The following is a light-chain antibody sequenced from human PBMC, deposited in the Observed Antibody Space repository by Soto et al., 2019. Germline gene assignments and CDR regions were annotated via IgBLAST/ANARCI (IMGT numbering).Light chain of an antibody. CDR1: QSVSSNN. J-gene: IGKJ5*01. V-gene: IGKV3-20*01. Sequence: EIVLTQSPGTLSLSPGETATLSCRASQSVSSNNLAWYHQKPGQTPSLLIYGASTRATGIPDRFSGSGSGTDFTLTISRLEPGDFTVYYCQQYDNSITFGQGTRLEIE. CDR2: GAS. CDR3: QQYDNSIT.